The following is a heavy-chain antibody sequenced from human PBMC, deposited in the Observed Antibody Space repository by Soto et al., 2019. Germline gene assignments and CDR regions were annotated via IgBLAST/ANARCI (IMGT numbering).Heavy chain of an antibody. D-gene: IGHD6-6*01. Sequence: RASVKVSCKASGYTFTGYYMHWVRQAPGQGLEWMGWINPNSGGTNYAQKFQGRVTMTRDTSISTAYMELSRLRSDDTAVYYCARGGAARAYYYYGMDVWGQGTTVTVSS. CDR2: INPNSGGT. J-gene: IGHJ6*02. CDR3: ARGGAARAYYYYGMDV. CDR1: GYTFTGYY. V-gene: IGHV1-2*02.